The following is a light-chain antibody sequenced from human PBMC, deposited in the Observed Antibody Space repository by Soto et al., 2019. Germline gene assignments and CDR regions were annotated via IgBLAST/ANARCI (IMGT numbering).Light chain of an antibody. CDR1: QSISSY. V-gene: IGKV1-39*01. CDR2: AAS. J-gene: IGKJ2*01. CDR3: QQSYSTPRYT. Sequence: DIPMTQSPSSLSASVGDRVTITCRASQSISSYLNWYQQKPGKAPKLLIYAASSLQSGVPSRFSGSGSGTDFNLTISSLQPEDFATYYCQQSYSTPRYTFGQGTKLEIK.